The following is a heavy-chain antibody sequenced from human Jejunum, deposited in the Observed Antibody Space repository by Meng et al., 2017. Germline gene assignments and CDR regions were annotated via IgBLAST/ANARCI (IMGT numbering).Heavy chain of an antibody. CDR2: TNSDDSNT. Sequence: GESLKISGVASGFTFSSYSMHWVRQPPGKGLVWVSRTNSDDSNTRYADSVKGRFPISRDHDKNTMYLPMNSLRAEATDVYYYAKGRSGSGDTPDYWGQGKLVTVSS. V-gene: IGHV3-74*01. J-gene: IGHJ4*02. D-gene: IGHD3-3*01. CDR3: AKGRSGSGDTPDY. CDR1: GFTFSSYS.